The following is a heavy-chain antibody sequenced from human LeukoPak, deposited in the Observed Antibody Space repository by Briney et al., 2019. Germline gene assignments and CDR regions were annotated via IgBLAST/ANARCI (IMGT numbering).Heavy chain of an antibody. Sequence: PGGSLRLSCAASGFTVSSNYMSWVRQAPGKGLEWVSVIYSGGSTYYADSVKGRFTISRDNSKNTLYLQMNSLRAEDTAVYYCARSSERYYFDYWCQGTLVTVSS. J-gene: IGHJ4*02. CDR2: IYSGGST. CDR1: GFTVSSNY. V-gene: IGHV3-53*01. CDR3: ARSSERYYFDY.